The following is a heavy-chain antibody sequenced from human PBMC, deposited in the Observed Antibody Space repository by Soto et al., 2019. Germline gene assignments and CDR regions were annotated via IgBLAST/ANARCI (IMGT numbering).Heavy chain of an antibody. D-gene: IGHD4-4*01. Sequence: QVQLQESGPGLVKPSETLSLTCTVSGGSVSSGSYYWSWIRQPPGKGLEWIGYIYYSGSTNYNPSPKSRVTISVDTTKNQFSLKLSSVTAADTAVYYCARWATVASYFDYWGQGTLVTVSS. CDR3: ARWATVASYFDY. CDR1: GGSVSSGSYY. J-gene: IGHJ4*02. CDR2: IYYSGST. V-gene: IGHV4-61*01.